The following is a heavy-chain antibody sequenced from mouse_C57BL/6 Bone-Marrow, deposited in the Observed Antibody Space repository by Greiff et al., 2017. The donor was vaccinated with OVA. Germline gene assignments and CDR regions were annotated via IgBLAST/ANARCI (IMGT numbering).Heavy chain of an antibody. CDR2: IWSGGST. J-gene: IGHJ4*01. CDR1: GFSLTSYG. Sequence: VQLQESGPGLVQPSQSLSITCTVSGFSLTSYGVHWVRQSPGKGLEWLGVIWSGGSTDYNAAFISRLSISKDNSKSQVFFKMNSLQADDTAIYYCARKGYYYGSSSRYYAMDYWGQGTSVTVSS. CDR3: ARKGYYYGSSSRYYAMDY. D-gene: IGHD1-1*01. V-gene: IGHV2-2*01.